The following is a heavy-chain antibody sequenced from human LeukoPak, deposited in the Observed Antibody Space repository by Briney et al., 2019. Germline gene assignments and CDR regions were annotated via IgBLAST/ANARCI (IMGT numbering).Heavy chain of an antibody. CDR1: GFTFSSYG. J-gene: IGHJ4*02. D-gene: IGHD1-14*01. CDR2: ISGSGGST. CDR3: AKVAFGLTTKDY. V-gene: IGHV3-23*01. Sequence: GGSLRLSCAASGFTFSSYGMSWVRQAPGKGLEWVSVISGSGGSTYYADSVKGRFTISRDNSKNTLYLQMNSLRAEDTAVYYCAKVAFGLTTKDYWGQGTLVTVSS.